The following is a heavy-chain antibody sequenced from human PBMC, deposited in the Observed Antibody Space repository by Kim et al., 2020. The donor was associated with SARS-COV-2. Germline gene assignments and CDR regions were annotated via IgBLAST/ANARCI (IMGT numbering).Heavy chain of an antibody. Sequence: GGSLRLSCTASGFTFGDYAMSWFRQAPGKGLEWVGFIRSKAYGGTTEYAASVKGRFTISRDDSKSIAYLQMNSLKTEDTAVYYCTRDLRAYYYDSSGYPWGYWGQGTLVTVSS. CDR3: TRDLRAYYYDSSGYPWGY. J-gene: IGHJ4*02. V-gene: IGHV3-49*03. CDR1: GFTFGDYA. CDR2: IRSKAYGGTT. D-gene: IGHD3-22*01.